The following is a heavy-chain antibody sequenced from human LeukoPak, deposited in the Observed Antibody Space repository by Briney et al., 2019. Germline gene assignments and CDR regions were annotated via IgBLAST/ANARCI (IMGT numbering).Heavy chain of an antibody. CDR2: ISSSSSYI. Sequence: GGSLRLSCAASGFTFSSYSMNWVRQAPGKGLEWVSSISSSSSYIYYAVSVKGRFTISRDNAKNSLYLQMNSLRAEDTAVYYCARAPQENDYGDYWGQGTLVTVSS. CDR3: ARAPQENDYGDY. CDR1: GFTFSSYS. J-gene: IGHJ4*02. V-gene: IGHV3-21*01.